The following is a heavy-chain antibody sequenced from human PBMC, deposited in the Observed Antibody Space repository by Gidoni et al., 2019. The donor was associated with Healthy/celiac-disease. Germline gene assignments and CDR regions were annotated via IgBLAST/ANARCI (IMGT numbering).Heavy chain of an antibody. CDR3: ARDADNLPYYGSGSYLLDY. Sequence: QVQLVQSGAEVKKPGSSVKVSCKASGYTFTSYGISWVRQAPGQGLEWMGWISAYNGNTNYAQKLQGRVTMTTDTSTSTAYMELRSLRSDDTAVYYCARDADNLPYYGSGSYLLDYWGQGTLVTVSS. J-gene: IGHJ4*02. CDR1: GYTFTSYG. CDR2: ISAYNGNT. V-gene: IGHV1-18*04. D-gene: IGHD3-10*01.